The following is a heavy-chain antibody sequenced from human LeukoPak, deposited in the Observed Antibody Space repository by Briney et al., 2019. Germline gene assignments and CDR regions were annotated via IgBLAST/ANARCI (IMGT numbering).Heavy chain of an antibody. J-gene: IGHJ4*02. D-gene: IGHD2-21*02. CDR1: GGSISSYY. CDR3: TREAVTANGYFDY. Sequence: PSETLSLTCSVSGGSISSYYWSWIRRPAGKGLEWIGRMYTSGSTNYNPHLKGRVTMSVDTSKNQFSLKLTSVTAADTAVYYCTREAVTANGYFDYWGQGTLVTVSS. V-gene: IGHV4-4*07. CDR2: MYTSGST.